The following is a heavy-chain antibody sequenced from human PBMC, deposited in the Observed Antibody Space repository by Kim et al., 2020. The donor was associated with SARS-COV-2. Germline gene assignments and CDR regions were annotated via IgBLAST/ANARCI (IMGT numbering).Heavy chain of an antibody. Sequence: GGSLRLSCAASGFTFSSYSMNWVRQAPGKGLEWVSSISSSSSYIYYADSVKGRFTISRDNAKNSLYLQMNSLRAEDTAVYYCARDFVAMVYPRGGPFDYWGQGTLVTVSS. CDR3: ARDFVAMVYPRGGPFDY. D-gene: IGHD5-18*01. CDR2: ISSSSSYI. J-gene: IGHJ4*02. V-gene: IGHV3-21*01. CDR1: GFTFSSYS.